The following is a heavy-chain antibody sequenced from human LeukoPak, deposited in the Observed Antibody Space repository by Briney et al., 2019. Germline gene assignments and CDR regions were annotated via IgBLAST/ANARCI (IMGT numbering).Heavy chain of an antibody. V-gene: IGHV4-39*01. D-gene: IGHD3-3*01. Sequence: SETLSLTCTVSGGSISSSSYYWGWIRQPPGKGLEWIGSICYSGSTYYNPSLKSRVTISVDTSKNQFSLKLSSVTAADTAVYYCARQHSTYYDFWSGFANWFDPWGQGTLVTVSS. CDR1: GGSISSSSYY. J-gene: IGHJ5*02. CDR3: ARQHSTYYDFWSGFANWFDP. CDR2: ICYSGST.